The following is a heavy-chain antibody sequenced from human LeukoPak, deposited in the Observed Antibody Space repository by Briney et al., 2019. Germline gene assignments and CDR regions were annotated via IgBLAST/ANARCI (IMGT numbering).Heavy chain of an antibody. CDR2: ISGSGGST. V-gene: IGHV3-23*01. D-gene: IGHD3-10*01. CDR1: GFTFSSYA. Sequence: GGSLRLSCAASGFTFSSYAMSWVRQAPGKGLKWVSAISGSGGSTYYADSVKGRFTISRDNSKNTLYLQMNSLRAEDTAVYYCCITMVRGGRLDAFDIWGQGTMVTVSS. J-gene: IGHJ3*02. CDR3: CITMVRGGRLDAFDI.